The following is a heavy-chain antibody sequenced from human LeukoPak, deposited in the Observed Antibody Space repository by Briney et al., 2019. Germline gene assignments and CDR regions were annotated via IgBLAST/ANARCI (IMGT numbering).Heavy chain of an antibody. CDR3: AKGAAGASGDYLLDY. J-gene: IGHJ4*02. CDR1: GFTFDDYA. V-gene: IGHV3-43D*03. Sequence: GGSLRLSCAASGFTFDDYAMHWVRQAPGKGLEWVSLISWDGGSTYYAGSVKGRFTISRDNSKNSLYLQMNSLRAEDTALYYCAKGAAGASGDYLLDYWGQGTLVTVSS. D-gene: IGHD4-17*01. CDR2: ISWDGGST.